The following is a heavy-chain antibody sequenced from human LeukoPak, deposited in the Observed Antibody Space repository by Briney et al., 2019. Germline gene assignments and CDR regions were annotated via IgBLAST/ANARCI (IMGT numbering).Heavy chain of an antibody. J-gene: IGHJ4*02. V-gene: IGHV1-18*01. CDR3: ERDNPYYDSSGYYFFDY. D-gene: IGHD3-22*01. CDR2: ISAYNGNT. CDR1: GYTFTSYG. Sequence: ASVKVSCKASGYTFTSYGISWVRQAPGQGLEWMGWISAYNGNTNYAQKLQGRVTMTTDTSTSTAYMELRSLRSDDTAVYYCERDNPYYDSSGYYFFDYWGQGTLVTVSS.